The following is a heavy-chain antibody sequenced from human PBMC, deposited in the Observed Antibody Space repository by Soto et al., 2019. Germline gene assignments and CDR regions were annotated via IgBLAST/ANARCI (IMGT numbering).Heavy chain of an antibody. V-gene: IGHV3-30-3*01. CDR1: GFTFSSYA. D-gene: IGHD6-13*01. J-gene: IGHJ6*02. CDR3: ARESQPSIASVVAYYYGMDV. CDR2: ISYDGSNK. Sequence: GGSLRLSCAASGFTFSSYAMHWVRQAPGKGLEWVAVISYDGSNKYYADSVKGRFTISRDNSKNTLYLQMNSLRAEDTAVYYCARESQPSIASVVAYYYGMDVWGQGTTVTVSS.